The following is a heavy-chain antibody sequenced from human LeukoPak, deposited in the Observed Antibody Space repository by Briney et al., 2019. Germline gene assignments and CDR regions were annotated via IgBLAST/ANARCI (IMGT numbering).Heavy chain of an antibody. V-gene: IGHV1-8*01. CDR2: MNPNSDNT. Sequence: ASVKVSCKTSGYTFTSYDINWARQATGQGLEWMGWMNPNSDNTGYAQKFQGRVTMTRNTSISTAYMELSSLRSEDTAVYYCARGITVAGKFDYWGQGTLVTVSS. J-gene: IGHJ4*02. CDR1: GYTFTSYD. D-gene: IGHD6-19*01. CDR3: ARGITVAGKFDY.